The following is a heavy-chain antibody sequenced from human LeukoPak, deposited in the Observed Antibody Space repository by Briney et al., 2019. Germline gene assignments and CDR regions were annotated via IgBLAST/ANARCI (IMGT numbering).Heavy chain of an antibody. J-gene: IGHJ4*02. CDR1: GGSLSSYY. CDR3: ARGKYDYVWGSYRRPPPDY. V-gene: IGHV4-59*12. D-gene: IGHD3-16*02. CDR2: IYYSGST. Sequence: PSETLSLTCTVSGGSLSSYYWSWVRQPPGKGLEWIGYIYYSGSTNYNPSLKSRVTISVDTSKNQFSLKLSSVTAADTAVYYCARGKYDYVWGSYRRPPPDYWGQGTLVTVSS.